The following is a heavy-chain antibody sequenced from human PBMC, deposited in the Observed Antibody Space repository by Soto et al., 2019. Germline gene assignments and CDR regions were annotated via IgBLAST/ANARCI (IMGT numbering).Heavy chain of an antibody. CDR1: GGSISSGGYS. Sequence: SETLSLTCAVSGGSISSGGYSWSWIRQPPGKGLEWIGYIYHSGSTYYNPSLKSRVTISVDRSKNQFSLKLSSVTAADTAVYYCARGNGGDPNDYGMDVWGQGTTVTVS. CDR2: IYHSGST. D-gene: IGHD3-16*01. J-gene: IGHJ6*02. V-gene: IGHV4-30-2*01. CDR3: ARGNGGDPNDYGMDV.